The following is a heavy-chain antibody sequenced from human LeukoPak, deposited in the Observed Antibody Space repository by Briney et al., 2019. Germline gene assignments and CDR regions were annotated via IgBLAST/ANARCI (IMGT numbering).Heavy chain of an antibody. D-gene: IGHD3-9*01. V-gene: IGHV1-8*01. Sequence: GASVKVSCKASGYTFTSYYINWVRQATGQGLEWMGWMNPNSGNTGYAQKFQGRVTMTRNTSISTACMELSSLRSEDTAVYYCARGRELRYFDWLPQLYYFDYWGQGTLVTVSS. CDR2: MNPNSGNT. CDR1: GYTFTSYY. J-gene: IGHJ4*02. CDR3: ARGRELRYFDWLPQLYYFDY.